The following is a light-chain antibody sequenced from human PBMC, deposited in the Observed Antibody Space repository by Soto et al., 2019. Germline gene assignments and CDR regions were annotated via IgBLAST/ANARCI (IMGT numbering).Light chain of an antibody. J-gene: IGKJ4*01. CDR3: QQYDDYPLT. V-gene: IGKV3-20*01. CDR1: QTVIRNY. Sequence: EIVLTQSPDTLSLSPGERATLSCRASQTVIRNYLAWYQQKGGQAPRLLIHGASSRATGIPDRFSGSGSGTDFTLTISSLQPDDFATYYCQQYDDYPLTFGGGTKVDIK. CDR2: GAS.